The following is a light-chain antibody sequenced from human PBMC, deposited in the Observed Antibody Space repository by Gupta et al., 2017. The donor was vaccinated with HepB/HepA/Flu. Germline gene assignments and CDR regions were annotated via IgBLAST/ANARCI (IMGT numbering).Light chain of an antibody. Sequence: AVVTPESSLTVSPGVTVPRTCGPSTGPVTSTHYPYWFQQKPDQAPRTLIFDTSKKHSWTPARFSGSRLGGEAALTLSGAQPEDEAEYYCWLSYSGAWVFGGGTKLTVL. J-gene: IGLJ3*02. CDR2: DTS. V-gene: IGLV7-46*01. CDR3: WLSYSGAWV. CDR1: TGPVTSTHY.